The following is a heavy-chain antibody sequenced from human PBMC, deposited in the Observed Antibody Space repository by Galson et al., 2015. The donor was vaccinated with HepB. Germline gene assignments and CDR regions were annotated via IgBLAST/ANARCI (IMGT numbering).Heavy chain of an antibody. CDR1: GFTFSSYS. V-gene: IGHV3-21*01. CDR3: ARDARLFYGMDV. D-gene: IGHD3-22*01. CDR2: ISSSSSYI. J-gene: IGHJ6*02. Sequence: SLRLSCAASGFTFSSYSMNCVRQAPGKGLEWVSSISSSSSYIYYADSVKGRFTISRDNAKNSLYLQMNSLRAEDMAVYYCARDARLFYGMDVWGQGTTVTVSS.